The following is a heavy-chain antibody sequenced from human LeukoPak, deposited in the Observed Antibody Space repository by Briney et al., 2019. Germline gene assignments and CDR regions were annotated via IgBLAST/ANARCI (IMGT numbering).Heavy chain of an antibody. Sequence: GGSLRLSCAASRFTFSSTWMSWVRQAPGKGLQWVATINQDGSEKYYVDSVKGRFTISRDNAKNSLYLQMNSLRAEDTAVYYCARSTMGATGRYYYYYMDVWGKGTTVTVSS. CDR3: ARSTMGATGRYYYYYMDV. J-gene: IGHJ6*03. CDR2: INQDGSEK. CDR1: RFTFSSTW. D-gene: IGHD3-10*01. V-gene: IGHV3-7*01.